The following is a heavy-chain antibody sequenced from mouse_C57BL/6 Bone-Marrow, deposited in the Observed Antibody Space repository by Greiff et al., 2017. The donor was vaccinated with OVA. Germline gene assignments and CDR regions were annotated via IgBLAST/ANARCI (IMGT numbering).Heavy chain of an antibody. CDR3: ARLNYYGSSAMDY. Sequence: VQLKESGGDLVKPGGSLKLSCAASGFTFSSYGMSWVRQTPDKRLEWVATISSGGSYTYYPDSVKGRFTISRDNAKNTLYLQMSSLKSEDTAMYYCARLNYYGSSAMDYWGQGTSVTVSS. J-gene: IGHJ4*01. CDR1: GFTFSSYG. V-gene: IGHV5-6*01. CDR2: ISSGGSYT. D-gene: IGHD1-1*01.